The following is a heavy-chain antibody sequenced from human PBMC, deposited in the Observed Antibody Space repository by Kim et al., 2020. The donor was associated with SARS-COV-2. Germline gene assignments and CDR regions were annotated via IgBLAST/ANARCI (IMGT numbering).Heavy chain of an antibody. CDR3: ARTYSGSYQSAFDY. D-gene: IGHD1-26*01. Sequence: GGSLRLSCAASGFTFSSYAMHWVRQAPGKGLELVAVISYDGSNKYYADSVKGRFTISRDNSKNTLYLQMNSLRAEDTAVYYCARTYSGSYQSAFDYWGQGTLVTVSS. CDR1: GFTFSSYA. J-gene: IGHJ4*02. CDR2: ISYDGSNK. V-gene: IGHV3-30*04.